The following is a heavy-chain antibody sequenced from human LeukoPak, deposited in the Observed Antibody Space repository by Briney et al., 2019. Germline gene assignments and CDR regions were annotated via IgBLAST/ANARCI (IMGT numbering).Heavy chain of an antibody. CDR1: GGSISSGGYS. J-gene: IGHJ4*02. CDR3: ASSSRGYYDSSGYYIDY. V-gene: IGHV4-30-2*01. D-gene: IGHD3-22*01. CDR2: IYHSGST. Sequence: PSQTLSLTCAVSGGSISSGGYSWSWIRQPPGKGLEWIGYIYHSGSTYYNPSLKSRVTISVDRSKNQFSLKLSSVTAADTAVYYCASSSRGYYDSSGYYIDYWGQGTLVTVSS.